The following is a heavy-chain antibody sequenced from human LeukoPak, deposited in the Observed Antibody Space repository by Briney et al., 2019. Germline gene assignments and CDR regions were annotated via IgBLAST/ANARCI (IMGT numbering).Heavy chain of an antibody. CDR3: ASVGPSATMVRGVNDAFDI. CDR1: GYTFTGYY. V-gene: IGHV1-2*02. J-gene: IGHJ3*02. Sequence: ASVKVSCKASGYTFTGYYMHWVRQAPGQGLEWVGWINPNSGGTNYAQRFQGRVTMTRDTSISTAYMELSRLRSDDTAVYYCASVGPSATMVRGVNDAFDIWGQGTMVTVSS. CDR2: INPNSGGT. D-gene: IGHD3-10*01.